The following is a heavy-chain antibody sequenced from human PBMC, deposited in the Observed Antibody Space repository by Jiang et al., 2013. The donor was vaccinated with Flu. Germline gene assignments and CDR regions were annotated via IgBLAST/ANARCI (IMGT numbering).Heavy chain of an antibody. Sequence: QSGAEVKKPGASVKVSCKASGYTFTSYDINWVRQATGQGLEWMGWMNPNSGNTGYAQKFQGRVTMTRNTSISTAYMELSSLRSEDTAVYYCAIDCLNYYDSSGCPGASTYWGQGTLVTVSS. V-gene: IGHV1-8*01. CDR1: GYTFTSYD. D-gene: IGHD3-22*01. CDR3: AIDCLNYYDSSGCPGASTY. J-gene: IGHJ4*02. CDR2: MNPNSGNT.